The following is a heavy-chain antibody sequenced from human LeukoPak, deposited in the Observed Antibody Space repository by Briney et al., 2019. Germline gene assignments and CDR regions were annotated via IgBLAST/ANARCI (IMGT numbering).Heavy chain of an antibody. D-gene: IGHD6-19*01. V-gene: IGHV4-34*01. Sequence: SVTLSLTCTVSGGSISSYYWSWIRQPPGKGLEWIGEINHSGSTNYNPSLKSRVTISVDTSKNQFSLKLSSVTAADTAIYYCARDGRAGSLFAYWGQGTLVTVSS. CDR2: INHSGST. J-gene: IGHJ4*02. CDR1: GGSISSYY. CDR3: ARDGRAGSLFAY.